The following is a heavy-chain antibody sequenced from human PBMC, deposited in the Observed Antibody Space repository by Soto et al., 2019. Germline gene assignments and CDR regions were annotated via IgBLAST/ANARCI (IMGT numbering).Heavy chain of an antibody. CDR3: ARSIRFLEWLTFDY. V-gene: IGHV1-2*04. CDR1: GYTFTGYY. Sequence: ASVKGSCQASGYTFTGYYMHWVRQAPGQGLEWMGWINPNSGGTNYAQKFQGWVTMTRDTSISTAYMELSRLRSDDTAVYYCARSIRFLEWLTFDYWGQGTLVTVSS. J-gene: IGHJ4*02. CDR2: INPNSGGT. D-gene: IGHD3-3*01.